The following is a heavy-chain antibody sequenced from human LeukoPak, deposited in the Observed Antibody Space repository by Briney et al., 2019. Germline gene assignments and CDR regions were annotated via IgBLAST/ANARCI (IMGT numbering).Heavy chain of an antibody. V-gene: IGHV3-21*01. D-gene: IGHD2-15*01. CDR2: ISSSSSYV. J-gene: IGHJ6*03. CDR1: GFTFSSYS. Sequence: GGSLRLSCAASGFTFSSYSMNWVRQAPGKGLEWVSSISSSSSYVYYADSVKGRFTISRDNAKNSLYLQMNSLRAADTAVYYCARGGYCSGGSCYVHYYYLDLWGKGTTVTVSS. CDR3: ARGGYCSGGSCYVHYYYLDL.